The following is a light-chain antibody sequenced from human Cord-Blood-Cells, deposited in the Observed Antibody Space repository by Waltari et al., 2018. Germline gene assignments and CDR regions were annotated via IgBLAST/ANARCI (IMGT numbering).Light chain of an antibody. CDR1: SSDVGGYNH. Sequence: QSALTQPASVSGPPGQSITISCTGTSSDVGGYNHVSWYQQHPGKAPKLMIYEVSNRPSGVSNRFSGSKSGNTASLTISGLQAEDEADYYCSSYTSSSTYVFGTGTKVTVL. J-gene: IGLJ1*01. V-gene: IGLV2-14*01. CDR2: EVS. CDR3: SSYTSSSTYV.